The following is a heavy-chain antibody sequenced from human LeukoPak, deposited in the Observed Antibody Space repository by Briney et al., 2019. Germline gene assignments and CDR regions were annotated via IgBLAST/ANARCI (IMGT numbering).Heavy chain of an antibody. Sequence: PSQTLSLTCTVSGGSIGSGSYYWRWIRQPAGKGTEWIGRIYTRGSANYTPSLTSRVPISVDTSRNQFSLKLSSVTAADTAVYYCARAGWYCGVDCYSGYAFDICGQGTMVTVSS. V-gene: IGHV4-61*02. J-gene: IGHJ3*02. D-gene: IGHD2-21*01. CDR1: GGSIGSGSYY. CDR3: ARAGWYCGVDCYSGYAFDI. CDR2: IYTRGSA.